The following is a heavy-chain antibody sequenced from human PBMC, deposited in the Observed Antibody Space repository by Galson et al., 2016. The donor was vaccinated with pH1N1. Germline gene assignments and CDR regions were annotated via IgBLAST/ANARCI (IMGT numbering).Heavy chain of an antibody. V-gene: IGHV3-48*03. D-gene: IGHD6-25*01. CDR1: GFTFSNGW. Sequence: SLRLSCATSGFTFSNGWMSWVRQAPGKGLEWVAYISSSGSAIYYADSVEGRFTISRENAGNSLFLQMSSLRAEDTAVYYCARDTSGHEPRPYGAFDLWGQGTMVTVSS. CDR2: ISSSGSAI. CDR3: ARDTSGHEPRPYGAFDL. J-gene: IGHJ3*01.